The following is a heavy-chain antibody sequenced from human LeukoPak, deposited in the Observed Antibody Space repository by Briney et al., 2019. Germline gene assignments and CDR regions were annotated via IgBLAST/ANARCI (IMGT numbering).Heavy chain of an antibody. D-gene: IGHD6-13*01. Sequence: RASVKVSCKASGYTFTSYYMHWVRQAPGQGLEWMGIINPSGGSTSYAQKFQGRVTMTRDTSTSTVYMELSSLRSEDTAVYYCARDQVAAAGSRGGCWFDPWGQGTLVTVSS. J-gene: IGHJ5*02. CDR3: ARDQVAAAGSRGGCWFDP. CDR2: INPSGGST. CDR1: GYTFTSYY. V-gene: IGHV1-46*01.